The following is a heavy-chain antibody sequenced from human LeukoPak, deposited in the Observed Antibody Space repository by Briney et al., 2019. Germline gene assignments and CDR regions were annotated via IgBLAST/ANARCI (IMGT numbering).Heavy chain of an antibody. Sequence: GRSLRLSCAASGFTFSSYGMHWVRQAPGKGLEWVSYISSSSSTIYYADSVKGRFTISRDNAKNSLYLQMNSLRAEDTAVYYCASLGVPLDYWGQGTLVTVSS. CDR2: ISSSSSTI. D-gene: IGHD3-16*01. CDR1: GFTFSSYG. CDR3: ASLGVPLDY. J-gene: IGHJ4*02. V-gene: IGHV3-48*01.